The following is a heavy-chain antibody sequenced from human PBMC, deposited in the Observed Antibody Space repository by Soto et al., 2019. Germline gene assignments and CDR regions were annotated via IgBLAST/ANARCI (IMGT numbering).Heavy chain of an antibody. CDR1: GFTLDTYG. V-gene: IGHV3-33*01. Sequence: QEQLVESGGGMVQPGGSLRLSCAVSGFTLDTYGMLWVRQAAGQGLEWVAVSWHDGRHLDYADSVRGRFTVFRDDSKNTLFLEMNGLRGEDTAVYYCARDWGACTPGECYSHGFDLWGQGTLVTVSS. CDR3: ARDWGACTPGECYSHGFDL. J-gene: IGHJ3*01. D-gene: IGHD2-21*01. CDR2: SWHDGRHL.